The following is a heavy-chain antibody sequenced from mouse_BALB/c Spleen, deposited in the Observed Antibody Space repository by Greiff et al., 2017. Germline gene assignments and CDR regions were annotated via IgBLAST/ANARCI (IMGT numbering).Heavy chain of an antibody. D-gene: IGHD4-1*02. CDR1: GFNIKDYY. CDR2: IDPENGDT. Sequence: EVQLQQSGAELVRSGASVKLSCTASGFNIKDYYMHWVKQRPEQGLEWIGWIDPENGDTEYAPKFQGKATMTADTSSNTAYLQLSSLTSEDTAVYYCNPPTGFDYWGQGTTLTVSS. CDR3: NPPTGFDY. J-gene: IGHJ2*01. V-gene: IGHV14-4*02.